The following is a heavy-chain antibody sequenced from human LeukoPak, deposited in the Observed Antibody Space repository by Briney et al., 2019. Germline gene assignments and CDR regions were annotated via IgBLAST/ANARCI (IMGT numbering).Heavy chain of an antibody. CDR3: ARDYYGSGSYFGGFDY. J-gene: IGHJ4*02. D-gene: IGHD3-10*01. Sequence: SETLSLTCTVSGGSISSGSYYWSWIRQPAGKGLEWIGRIYTSGSTNYNPSLKSRVTISVDTSKNQFSLKLSSATAADTAVYYCARDYYGSGSYFGGFDYWGQGTLVTVSS. CDR2: IYTSGST. V-gene: IGHV4-61*02. CDR1: GGSISSGSYY.